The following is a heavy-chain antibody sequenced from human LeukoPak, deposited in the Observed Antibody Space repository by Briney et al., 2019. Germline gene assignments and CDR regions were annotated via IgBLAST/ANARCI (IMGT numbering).Heavy chain of an antibody. Sequence: PSETLSLTCTVSGGSISSSSYYWGLIRQPPGKGLEWIGGIYYSGSTYYNPSLKSRVTISVDTSKNQFSLKLSSVTAADTAVYYCARGNLNPGYSSGWYPLLDGWFDPWGQGTLVTVSS. V-gene: IGHV4-39*07. CDR2: IYYSGST. CDR3: ARGNLNPGYSSGWYPLLDGWFDP. J-gene: IGHJ5*02. CDR1: GGSISSSSYY. D-gene: IGHD6-19*01.